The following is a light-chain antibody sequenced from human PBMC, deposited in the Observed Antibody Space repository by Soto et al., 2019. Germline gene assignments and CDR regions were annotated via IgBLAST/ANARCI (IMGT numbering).Light chain of an antibody. CDR3: QPYDNLPLT. CDR1: QSISSY. CDR2: DAY. Sequence: DIQMTQSPSSLCASVGDRVTLTCRASQSISSYLNWYQQKPGKAPKLLIYDAYNLETGVTSRFSGSGSGTDFTLTISSLQPEDIATYYCQPYDNLPLTVGGGTQVDIK. J-gene: IGKJ4*01. V-gene: IGKV1-33*01.